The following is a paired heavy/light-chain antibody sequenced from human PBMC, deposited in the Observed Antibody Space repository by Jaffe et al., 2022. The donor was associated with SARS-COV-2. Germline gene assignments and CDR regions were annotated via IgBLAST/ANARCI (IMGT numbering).Heavy chain of an antibody. CDR3: AREDSGYDFEF. Sequence: QVQLMESGGGVVQPGRSLRLSCAASGFTFSTFGMHWFRQAPGKGLEWVAVISYDGSIKYFVDSVKGRFTISRDNSKNTMYLQMNSLRAEDTAVYYCAREDSGYDFEFWGQGTLVTVSS. CDR1: GFTFSTFG. CDR2: ISYDGSIK. J-gene: IGHJ4*02. V-gene: IGHV3-30*03. D-gene: IGHD5-12*01.
Light chain of an antibody. CDR2: EVS. V-gene: IGLV2-23*02. CDR1: SSNVGSYNL. Sequence: QSALTQPASVSGSPGQSITISCTGTSSNVGSYNLVSWYQQHPGKAPKLMIYEVSKRPSGVSNRFSGSKSGNTASLTISGLQAEDEADYYCCSYAGTSNYVFGTGTKVTVL. CDR3: CSYAGTSNYV. J-gene: IGLJ1*01.